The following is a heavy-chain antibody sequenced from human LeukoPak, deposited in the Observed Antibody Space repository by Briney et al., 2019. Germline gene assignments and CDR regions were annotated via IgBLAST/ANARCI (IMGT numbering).Heavy chain of an antibody. D-gene: IGHD2-21*02. CDR3: ARVPYKTLCGGDCYSFDY. V-gene: IGHV1-46*01. J-gene: IGHJ4*02. CDR2: LDPSAGDT. Sequence: ASVKVSCKASGYTFTNYYMHWVRQAPGQGLEYMGILDPSAGDTTYAQKFQGRVTITADKSTSTAYMELSSLRSEDTAVYYCARVPYKTLCGGDCYSFDYWGQGTLVTVSS. CDR1: GYTFTNYY.